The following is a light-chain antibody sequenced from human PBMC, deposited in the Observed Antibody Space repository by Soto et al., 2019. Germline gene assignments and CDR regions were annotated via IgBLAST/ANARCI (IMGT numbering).Light chain of an antibody. CDR1: QSVGSN. CDR2: DAS. V-gene: IGKV3-15*01. Sequence: EVVMTQSPATLSVSPGERATLSCRASQSVGSNVAWYQQKPGQAPRLLIYDASTRATGIPARFSGSGSGTEYTLPISSLQSEDFAVYYCQQHNNWPPVTFGGGTKVE. CDR3: QQHNNWPPVT. J-gene: IGKJ4*01.